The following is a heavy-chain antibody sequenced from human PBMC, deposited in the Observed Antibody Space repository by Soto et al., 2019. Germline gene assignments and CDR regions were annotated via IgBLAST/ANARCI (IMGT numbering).Heavy chain of an antibody. Sequence: QITLKESGPTLVKPTQTLTLTCTFSGFSLRSTRMAVGWIRQPPGKALEWLALIYWDDDKRYSPFLKSRLTITTDTSKNQVVLTMSNMDPVDTARYYCAHIVVAGLGYYFDYWGQGTLVTVSS. CDR2: IYWDDDK. CDR1: GFSLRSTRMA. V-gene: IGHV2-5*02. CDR3: AHIVVAGLGYYFDY. J-gene: IGHJ4*02. D-gene: IGHD6-19*01.